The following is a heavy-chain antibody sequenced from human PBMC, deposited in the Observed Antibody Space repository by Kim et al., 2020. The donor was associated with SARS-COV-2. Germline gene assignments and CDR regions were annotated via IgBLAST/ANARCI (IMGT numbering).Heavy chain of an antibody. CDR1: GGSFSGYY. CDR3: ARGYRIAARPGTRSFDP. Sequence: SETLSLTCAVYGGSFSGYYWSWIRQPPGKGLEWIGEINHSGSTNYNPSLKSRVTISVDTSKNQFSLKLSSVTAADTAVYYCARGYRIAARPGTRSFDPWGQGTLVTGSS. D-gene: IGHD6-6*01. J-gene: IGHJ5*02. CDR2: INHSGST. V-gene: IGHV4-34*01.